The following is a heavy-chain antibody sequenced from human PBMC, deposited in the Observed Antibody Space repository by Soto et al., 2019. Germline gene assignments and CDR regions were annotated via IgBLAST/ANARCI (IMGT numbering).Heavy chain of an antibody. V-gene: IGHV3-21*01. CDR1: GFTFSSSR. J-gene: IGHJ4*02. CDR2: ITGSSSYI. CDR3: ATDVSSGSIQGPVM. Sequence: GGSLRLSCAASGFTFSSSRMNWILQAPWKGLEWVSSITGSSSYIYYADSVKGRFTISRDNAKNSLYLQMNSLRVEDTAVFYCATDVSSGSIQGPVMWGQGTLVTVSS. D-gene: IGHD3-22*01.